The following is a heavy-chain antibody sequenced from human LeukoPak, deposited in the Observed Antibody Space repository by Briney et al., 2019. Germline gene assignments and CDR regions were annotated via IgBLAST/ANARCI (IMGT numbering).Heavy chain of an antibody. V-gene: IGHV3-33*01. Sequence: GGSLRLSCAASGFTFSSYGMHWVRQAPGKGLEWVAVIWYDGSNKYYADSVKGRFTISRDNSKNTLYLQMNSLRAEDTAVYHCARDNSGSYYNVWDYWGQGTLVTVSS. CDR2: IWYDGSNK. D-gene: IGHD3-10*01. J-gene: IGHJ4*02. CDR3: ARDNSGSYYNVWDY. CDR1: GFTFSSYG.